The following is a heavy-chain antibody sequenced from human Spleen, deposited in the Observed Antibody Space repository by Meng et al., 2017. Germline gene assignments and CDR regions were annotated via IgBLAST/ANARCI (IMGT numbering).Heavy chain of an antibody. CDR2: TYSSGTT. D-gene: IGHD5-24*01. J-gene: IGHJ5*02. V-gene: IGHV4-59*01. CDR1: GGSISGYY. CDR3: ARDFGMASRFDP. Sequence: SETLSLTCTVSGGSISGYYWSWIWQPPGKGLEWVGYTYSSGTTSYNPSLRSRVTMSVDTSKNQFSLKLSSLTAADTAVYYCARDFGMASRFDPWGQGTLVTVSS.